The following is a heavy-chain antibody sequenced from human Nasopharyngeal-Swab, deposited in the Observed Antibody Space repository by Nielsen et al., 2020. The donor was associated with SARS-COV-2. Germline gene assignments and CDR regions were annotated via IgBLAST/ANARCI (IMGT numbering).Heavy chain of an antibody. CDR2: IWFDGSST. Sequence: VRQAPGKGLEWLALIWFDGSSTYYADSVKGRFTISRDNSKNTLYLQMNSLRAEDTAVYYCARALLPTLRTLYYYYYGMDVWGQGTTVTVSS. V-gene: IGHV3-33*01. D-gene: IGHD2-15*01. CDR3: ARALLPTLRTLYYYYYGMDV. J-gene: IGHJ6*02.